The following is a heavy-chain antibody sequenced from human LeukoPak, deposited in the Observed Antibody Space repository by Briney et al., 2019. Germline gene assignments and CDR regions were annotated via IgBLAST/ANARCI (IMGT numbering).Heavy chain of an antibody. D-gene: IGHD3-16*01. V-gene: IGHV4-59*12. CDR3: ARDAQILGY. CDR2: IYNSGST. Sequence: SETLSLTCTVSGASIRNYYWSWLRQPPGKGLEWIGYIYNSGSTNYNPSLKSRVTISVDTSKNQFSLKLSSVTAADTAVYYCARDAQILGYWGQGTLVTVSS. J-gene: IGHJ4*02. CDR1: GASIRNYY.